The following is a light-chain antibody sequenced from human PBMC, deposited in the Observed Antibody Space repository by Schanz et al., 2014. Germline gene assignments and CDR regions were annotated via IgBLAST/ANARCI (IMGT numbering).Light chain of an antibody. J-gene: IGLJ2*01. CDR3: CSYAGSYTLV. V-gene: IGLV2-14*01. CDR1: ASDVGGYNY. Sequence: QSVLTQPASVSGSPGQSITISCTGTASDVGGYNYVSWYQQYPGKAPKLLIYDVSHRPSGVSNRFSGSKSGNTASLTISGLQADNEAEYYCCSYAGSYTLVFGGGTKLTVL. CDR2: DVS.